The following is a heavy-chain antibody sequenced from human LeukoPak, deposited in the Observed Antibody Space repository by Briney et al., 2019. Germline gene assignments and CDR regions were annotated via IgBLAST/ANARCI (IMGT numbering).Heavy chain of an antibody. J-gene: IGHJ6*02. CDR1: GYTFTSYG. CDR2: IIPIFGTA. Sequence: ASVKVSCKASGYTFTSYGISWVRQAPGQGLEWMGGIIPIFGTANYAQKFQGRVTITADESTSTAYMELSSLRSEDTAVYYCARCRRGYSGYDLKYYYYYGMDVWGQGTTVTVSS. V-gene: IGHV1-69*13. D-gene: IGHD5-12*01. CDR3: ARCRRGYSGYDLKYYYYYGMDV.